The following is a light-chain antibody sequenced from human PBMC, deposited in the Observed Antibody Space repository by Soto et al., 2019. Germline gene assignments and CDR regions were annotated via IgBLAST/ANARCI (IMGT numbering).Light chain of an antibody. V-gene: IGKV1-39*01. CDR3: LQTYSVPWT. J-gene: IGKJ1*01. CDR2: AAS. CDR1: HTISSN. Sequence: DIQMTQSPSSLSASIGDRVTITCRASHTISSNLNWYQQKPGKAPQLLIYAASSVPSGVPPRFSGRGSGTEFTLPVSSLQSEDFATYYCLQTYSVPWTFGHGTKVEIK.